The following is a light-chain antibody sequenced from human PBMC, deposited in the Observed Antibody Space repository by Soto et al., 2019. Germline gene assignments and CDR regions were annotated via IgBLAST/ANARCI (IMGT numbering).Light chain of an antibody. V-gene: IGKV1-39*01. CDR1: QTIDTY. J-gene: IGKJ5*01. CDR3: QQSYSTRIT. Sequence: DIQLTQSPSSLSASVGDRVTITCRASQTIDTYLNWYQHKPGTAPKVLIYAATYLQNGVPSRFSGTGSGADFTLTISSLQPEDFATYYCQQSYSTRITFGQGTRLEIK. CDR2: AAT.